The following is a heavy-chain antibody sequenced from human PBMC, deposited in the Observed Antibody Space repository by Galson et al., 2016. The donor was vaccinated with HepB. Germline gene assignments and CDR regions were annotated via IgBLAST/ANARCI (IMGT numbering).Heavy chain of an antibody. CDR1: GYTFSSYG. D-gene: IGHD4/OR15-4a*01. J-gene: IGHJ5*02. CDR3: ARDYGAHDWPRSDP. V-gene: IGHV1-18*01. CDR2: ISGNNGNR. Sequence: SVKVSCKASGYTFSSYGISWVRQAPGQGLEWMGWISGNNGNRYFAQKFQGRVNMTTDTSTRVDYMELRSLRPGDTAGDYCARDYGAHDWPRSDPWGQGTLVTVST.